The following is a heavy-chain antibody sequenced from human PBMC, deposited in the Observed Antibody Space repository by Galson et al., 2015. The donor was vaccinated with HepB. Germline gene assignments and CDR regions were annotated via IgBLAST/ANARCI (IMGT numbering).Heavy chain of an antibody. CDR1: GFTFSSYA. V-gene: IGHV3-23*01. D-gene: IGHD6-13*01. J-gene: IGHJ6*02. Sequence: SLRLSCAASGFTFSSYAMSWVRQAPGKGLEWVSAISGSGGSTYYADSVKGRFTISRDNSKNTLYLQMNSLRAEDTAVYYCAKGSRGYSSSWYYFDYGMDVWGQGTTVTVSS. CDR3: AKGSRGYSSSWYYFDYGMDV. CDR2: ISGSGGST.